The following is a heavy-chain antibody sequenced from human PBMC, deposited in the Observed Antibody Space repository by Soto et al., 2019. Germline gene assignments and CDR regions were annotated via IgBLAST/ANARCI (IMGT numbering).Heavy chain of an antibody. CDR2: ISAYNGNT. D-gene: IGHD5-12*01. CDR1: GYTFTSYG. CDR3: ARVFARGYSGYDWFDP. Sequence: ASVKVSCKPSGYTFTSYGISWVRQAPGQGLEWMGWISAYNGNTNYAQKLQGRVTMTTDTSTSTAYMELRSLRSDDTAVYYCARVFARGYSGYDWFDPWGQGTLVTVSS. V-gene: IGHV1-18*01. J-gene: IGHJ5*02.